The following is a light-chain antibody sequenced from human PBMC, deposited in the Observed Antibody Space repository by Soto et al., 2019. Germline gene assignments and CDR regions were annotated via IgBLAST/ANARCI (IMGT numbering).Light chain of an antibody. CDR2: DVT. Sequence: QSVLTQPASVSGSPGQSITISCTGTSSDVGGYNYVSWYQHHPGKAPKLIIYDVTNRPSGVSNPFSGSKSGNTASLTISGLQPEGEADYYCSSYTTSNTRQIVFGTGTKVTVL. CDR3: SSYTTSNTRQIV. V-gene: IGLV2-14*03. CDR1: SSDVGGYNY. J-gene: IGLJ1*01.